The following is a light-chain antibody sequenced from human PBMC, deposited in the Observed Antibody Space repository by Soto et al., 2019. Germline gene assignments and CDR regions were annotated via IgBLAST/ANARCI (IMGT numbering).Light chain of an antibody. CDR3: HQYGSSAPTT. CDR1: QGVTSDY. CDR2: GAS. J-gene: IGKJ5*01. V-gene: IGKV3-20*01. Sequence: DIVLTQSPGTLSLSPGDSATLSCRASQGVTSDYLAWYQQRPGQAPRHLIYGASNRATRIPDRFSGGGPETVFTLTISRLVPEDIAMYYCHQYGSSAPTTFSQRTRLEIE.